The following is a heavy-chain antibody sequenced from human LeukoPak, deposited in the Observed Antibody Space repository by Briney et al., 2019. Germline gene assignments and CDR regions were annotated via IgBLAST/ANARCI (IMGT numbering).Heavy chain of an antibody. CDR1: GFHLRNAW. V-gene: IGHV3-15*01. Sequence: GGSLRLSRAAWGFHLRNAWLIWVHQAPGKGLEWVGRIKSTTDGGTTDYAAPVKGRFTISRDDSKNTLCLQMNSLKTEDTAVYYCTTIDYWGQGTLVTVSS. CDR3: TTIDY. CDR2: IKSTTDGGTT. J-gene: IGHJ4*02.